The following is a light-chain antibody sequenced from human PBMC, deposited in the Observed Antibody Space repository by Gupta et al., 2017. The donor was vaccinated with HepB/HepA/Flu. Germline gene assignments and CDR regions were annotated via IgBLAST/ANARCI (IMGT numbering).Light chain of an antibody. CDR1: SSAVGGYNY. V-gene: IGLV2-14*03. Sequence: RAITISCTGTSSAVGGYNYVSWYQPHPGNAPNLLIYDVSNRPSGVANRFSGSKSGNTASLTISGLQAEDDADYYYRSDTSSSNLVFGGGTKLTVL. J-gene: IGLJ2*01. CDR2: DVS. CDR3: RSDTSSSNLV.